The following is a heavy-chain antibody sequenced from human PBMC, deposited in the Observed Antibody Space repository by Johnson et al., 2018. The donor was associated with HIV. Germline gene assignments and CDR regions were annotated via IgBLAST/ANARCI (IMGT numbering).Heavy chain of an antibody. CDR1: GFTFSSYA. Sequence: QVQLVESGGGVVQPGRSLRLSCAASGFTFSSYAMHWVRQAPGKGLEWVAVISYDGSNKYYADSVKGRFTISRDNSKNTLYLQMNSLRAEDTAVYYGARDNEEIVLVGGVDIWGQGTMVTVSS. V-gene: IGHV3-30-3*01. J-gene: IGHJ3*02. CDR2: ISYDGSNK. CDR3: ARDNEEIVLVGGVDI. D-gene: IGHD2-8*02.